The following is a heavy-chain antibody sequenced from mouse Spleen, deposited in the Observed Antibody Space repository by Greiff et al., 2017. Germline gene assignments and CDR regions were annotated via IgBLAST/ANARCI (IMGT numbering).Heavy chain of an antibody. Sequence: EVQLQQSGAELVRPGASVKLSCTASGFNIKDDYMHWVKQRPEQGLEWIGWIDPENGDTEYASKFQGKATITADTSSNTAYMQLSSLTTEDSAIYYCARDLRDYYAMDYWGQGTSVTVSS. J-gene: IGHJ4*01. CDR3: ARDLRDYYAMDY. V-gene: IGHV14-4*01. CDR2: IDPENGDT. CDR1: GFNIKDDY.